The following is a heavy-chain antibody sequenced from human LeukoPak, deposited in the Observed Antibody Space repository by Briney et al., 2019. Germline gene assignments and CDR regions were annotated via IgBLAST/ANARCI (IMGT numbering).Heavy chain of an antibody. CDR1: GGSLSTYY. V-gene: IGHV4-59*01. Sequence: SETLSLTCTVSGGSLSTYYWSWIRQPPGKGLEWIGYIYYSGNTNYNPSLKSRVTISVDTSKNQFSLKLRPVTAADTAVYYCARGASIAAGLHYWGQGTLVTVSS. CDR2: IYYSGNT. J-gene: IGHJ4*02. CDR3: ARGASIAAGLHY. D-gene: IGHD6-6*01.